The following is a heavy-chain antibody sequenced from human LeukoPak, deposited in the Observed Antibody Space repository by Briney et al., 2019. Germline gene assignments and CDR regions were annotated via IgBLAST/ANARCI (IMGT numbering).Heavy chain of an antibody. CDR2: INAGNGNT. CDR3: ASNYCSSGRPLG. V-gene: IGHV1-3*01. Sequence: ASVKVSCKASGYTFTSYAMHWVRQAPGQRLEWMGWINAGNGNTKYSQKFQGRVTITRDTSASTAYMELSSLRSEDTAVYYCASNYCSSGRPLGWGQGTLVTVSS. D-gene: IGHD3-10*01. J-gene: IGHJ4*02. CDR1: GYTFTSYA.